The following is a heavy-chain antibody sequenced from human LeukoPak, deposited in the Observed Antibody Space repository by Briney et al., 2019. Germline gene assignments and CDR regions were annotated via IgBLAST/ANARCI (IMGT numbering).Heavy chain of an antibody. CDR3: ARSSGAVAGANIDY. CDR1: GGSFSGYY. V-gene: IGHV4-34*01. D-gene: IGHD6-19*01. Sequence: PSETLSLTCAVYGGSFSGYYWSWIRQPPGKGLEWIGEINHSGSTNYNPSLKSRVTISVDTSKNQFSLKLSSVTAADTAVYYCARSSGAVAGANIDYWGQGTLVTVSS. J-gene: IGHJ4*02. CDR2: INHSGST.